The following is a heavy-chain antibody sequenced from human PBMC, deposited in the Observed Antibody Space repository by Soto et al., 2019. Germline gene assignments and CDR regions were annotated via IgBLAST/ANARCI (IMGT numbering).Heavy chain of an antibody. CDR3: AKDRVYSNYVGYFDY. CDR2: ISGSGGST. Sequence: EVQLLESGGGLVQPGGSLRLSCAASGFTFSSYAMSWVRQAPGKGLEWVSAISGSGGSTYYADSVKGRFTISRDNSKNTLYLQMNSLRAEDTAVYYCAKDRVYSNYVGYFDYWGQGTLVTVAS. V-gene: IGHV3-23*01. J-gene: IGHJ4*02. CDR1: GFTFSSYA. D-gene: IGHD4-4*01.